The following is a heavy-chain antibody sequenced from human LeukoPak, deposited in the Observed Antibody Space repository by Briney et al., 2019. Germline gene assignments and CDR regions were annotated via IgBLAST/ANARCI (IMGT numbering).Heavy chain of an antibody. CDR2: ISAGRSSI. D-gene: IGHD6-19*01. J-gene: IGHJ4*02. CDR3: AKSRPLGTAVTGSDY. Sequence: GGSLRLSCVASGFTFSSDEVSWVRQAPGKGLEWVSCISAGRSSIFYADSVQGRFTISRDNSKNTLYLQMTSLRADDTAVYYCAKSRPLGTAVTGSDYWGQGTLVTVSS. V-gene: IGHV3-48*03. CDR1: GFTFSSDE.